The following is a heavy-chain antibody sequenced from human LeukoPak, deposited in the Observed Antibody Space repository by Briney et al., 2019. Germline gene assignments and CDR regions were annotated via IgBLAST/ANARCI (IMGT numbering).Heavy chain of an antibody. D-gene: IGHD3-16*01. CDR3: AKRGGMYPAYYFDY. Sequence: GGSLRLSCAASGFTFSSYGMSWVRQAPGKGLEWVSAISGSGGSTYYADSVKGRFTISRDNSKNTLYLQMNSLRAEDTAVYYCAKRGGMYPAYYFDYWGQGTLVTVSS. V-gene: IGHV3-23*01. CDR2: ISGSGGST. CDR1: GFTFSSYG. J-gene: IGHJ4*02.